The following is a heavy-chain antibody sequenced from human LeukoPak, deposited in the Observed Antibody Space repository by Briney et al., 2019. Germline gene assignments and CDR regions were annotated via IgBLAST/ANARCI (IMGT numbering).Heavy chain of an antibody. V-gene: IGHV3-23*01. CDR2: ISGSGGST. Sequence: GGSLRLSCAASGFTFSSYAMSWVRQAPGKGLEWVSAISGSGGSTNYADSVKGRFTISRDNSKNTLYLQMNSLRAEDTAVYYCAKGSRQLVLGYWGQGTLVTVSS. D-gene: IGHD6-6*01. CDR3: AKGSRQLVLGY. J-gene: IGHJ4*02. CDR1: GFTFSSYA.